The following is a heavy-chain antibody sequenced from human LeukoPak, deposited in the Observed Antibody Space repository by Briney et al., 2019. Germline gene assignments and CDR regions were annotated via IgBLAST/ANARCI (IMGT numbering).Heavy chain of an antibody. D-gene: IGHD4-17*01. J-gene: IGHJ4*02. CDR1: GFTFSSYW. V-gene: IGHV3-7*01. CDR2: IKQDGSEK. CDR3: ARDLPDDYGDFEGFDY. Sequence: PGGSLRLSCAASGFTFSSYWMSWVRQAPGKGLERVANIKQDGSEKYYVDSVKGRFTISRDNAKNSLYLQMNSLRAEDTAVYYCARDLPDDYGDFEGFDYWGQGTLVTVSS.